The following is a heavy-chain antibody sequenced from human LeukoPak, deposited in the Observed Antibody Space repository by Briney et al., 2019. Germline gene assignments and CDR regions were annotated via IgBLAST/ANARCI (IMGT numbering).Heavy chain of an antibody. J-gene: IGHJ5*02. CDR1: GFTFSSCA. Sequence: PGGSLRLSCAASGFTFSSCAMSWVRQAPGKGLEWVSGISGSGGSTYYADSVKGRFTISRDNSRNTLYLQMNSLRAEDTAIYFCAKDDSQWWFDPWGQGTLVTVSS. CDR2: ISGSGGST. CDR3: AKDDSQWWFDP. V-gene: IGHV3-23*01. D-gene: IGHD3-22*01.